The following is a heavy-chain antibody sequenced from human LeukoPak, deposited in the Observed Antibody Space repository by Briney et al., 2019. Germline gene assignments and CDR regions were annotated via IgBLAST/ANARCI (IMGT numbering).Heavy chain of an antibody. D-gene: IGHD3-10*01. CDR2: ILPAFGTS. CDR3: AKTTEGFYLGSGNYNSLAV. J-gene: IGHJ6*04. Sequence: ASVKVSCKASGGTYNNYAITWVRQAPGQGLEWVGGILPAFGTSNYAQRFQGRVTITADESTGTTYMELSSLKSEDTAVYYCAKTTEGFYLGSGNYNSLAVWGKGTTVTVSS. V-gene: IGHV1-69*13. CDR1: GGTYNNYA.